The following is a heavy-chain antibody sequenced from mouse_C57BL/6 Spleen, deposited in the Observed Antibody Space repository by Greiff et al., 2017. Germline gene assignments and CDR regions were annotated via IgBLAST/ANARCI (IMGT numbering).Heavy chain of an antibody. CDR3: ARDGYYYGSSYVAMDY. J-gene: IGHJ4*01. Sequence: EVKLMESEGGLVQPGSSMKLSCTASGFTFSDYYMAWVRQVPEKGLEWVANINYDGSSTYYLDSLKSRFIISRDNAKNILYLQMSRLKSEDTATYYCARDGYYYGSSYVAMDYWGQGTSVTVSS. V-gene: IGHV5-16*01. CDR2: INYDGSST. CDR1: GFTFSDYY. D-gene: IGHD1-1*01.